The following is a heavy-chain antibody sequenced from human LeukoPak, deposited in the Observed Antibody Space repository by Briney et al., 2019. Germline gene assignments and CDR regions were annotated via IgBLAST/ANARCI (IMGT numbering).Heavy chain of an antibody. CDR1: GGSISSYY. Sequence: PSETLSLTCTVSGGSISSYYWSWIRQPPGKGLEWIGYIYYSGSTNYNPSLKSRVTISVDTSKNQFSLKLSSVTAADTAVCYCARFATTAFDPWGQGTLVTVSS. D-gene: IGHD4-17*01. CDR3: ARFATTAFDP. CDR2: IYYSGST. V-gene: IGHV4-59*01. J-gene: IGHJ5*02.